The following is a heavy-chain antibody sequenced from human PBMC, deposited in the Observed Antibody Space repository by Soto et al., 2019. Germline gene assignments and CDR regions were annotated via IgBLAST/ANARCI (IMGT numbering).Heavy chain of an antibody. V-gene: IGHV6-1*01. J-gene: IGHJ5*02. CDR1: RYSFSHDRGA. D-gene: IGHD3-3*01. CDR2: TYYSSKWYN. CDR3: ASAGFLSIYSAYRWFEP. Sequence: QTRSLPCAISRYSFSHDRGAWNWIRPSPSRGLEWLGRTYYSSKWYNDYAVYVKSRITISADTSNNQFSLRLNSVTTEDKAVYYCASAGFLSIYSAYRWFEPWGQGTLVTVSS.